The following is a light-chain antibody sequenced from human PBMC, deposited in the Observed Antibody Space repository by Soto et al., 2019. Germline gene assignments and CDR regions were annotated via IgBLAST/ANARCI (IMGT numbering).Light chain of an antibody. CDR1: QDVSSSY. CDR2: WAS. J-gene: IGKJ1*01. Sequence: EIVLTQSPGTLSLSPGERATLSCRASQDVSSSYLAWYQQKPGRPPKLLIYWASTRESGVPDRFSGSGSGTDFTLTISSLQAEDVAVYYCQQYYSTFGRTFGQGTKVEIK. V-gene: IGKV3-20*01. CDR3: QQYYSTFGRT.